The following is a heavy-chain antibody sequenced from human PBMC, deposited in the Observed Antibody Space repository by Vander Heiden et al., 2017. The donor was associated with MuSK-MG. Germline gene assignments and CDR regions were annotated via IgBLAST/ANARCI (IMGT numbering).Heavy chain of an antibody. D-gene: IGHD1-26*01. Sequence: QVQLVQSGAEVKKPGSSVKVSCKASGGTFSSYAISWVRKAPGQGLELMGRIIPILGIANHAKKFQGRVTITADKSTSTAYMELSSLRSEDTAVYYCARGTPWEFDPWGQGTLVTVSS. CDR1: GGTFSSYA. CDR2: IIPILGIA. CDR3: ARGTPWEFDP. J-gene: IGHJ5*02. V-gene: IGHV1-69*04.